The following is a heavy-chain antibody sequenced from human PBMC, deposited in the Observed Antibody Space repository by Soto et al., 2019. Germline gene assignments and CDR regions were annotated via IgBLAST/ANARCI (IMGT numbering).Heavy chain of an antibody. D-gene: IGHD3-3*01. V-gene: IGHV3-21*01. Sequence: GVLRLSCAASGFTFISYSMNCCRQAPVKVLEWVSSISSSSSYIYYADSVKGRFTISRDNAKNSLYLQMNSLRAEDTAVYYCATGPVLRFLEWLLSHPTFDYWGQGTLVTVSS. CDR2: ISSSSSYI. J-gene: IGHJ4*02. CDR3: ATGPVLRFLEWLLSHPTFDY. CDR1: GFTFISYS.